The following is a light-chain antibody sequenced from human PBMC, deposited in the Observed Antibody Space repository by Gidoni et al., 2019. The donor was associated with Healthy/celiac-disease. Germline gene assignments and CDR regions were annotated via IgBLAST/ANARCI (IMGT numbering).Light chain of an antibody. V-gene: IGKV3-15*01. CDR3: QQYNNWST. CDR2: GAS. J-gene: IGKJ2*01. CDR1: QSVSSN. Sequence: EIVMTQPPATLSVSPGERATLSCRASQSVSSNLAWYQQKPGQAPRLLIYGASPRATGIPARFSGSGSGTEFTLTISSLQSEDFAVYYCQQYNNWSTLGQGTKLEIK.